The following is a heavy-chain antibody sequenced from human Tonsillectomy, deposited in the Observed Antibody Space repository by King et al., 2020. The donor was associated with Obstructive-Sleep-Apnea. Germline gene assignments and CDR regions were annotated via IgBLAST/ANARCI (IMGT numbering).Heavy chain of an antibody. J-gene: IGHJ3*02. D-gene: IGHD1-26*01. CDR1: GFTFSSYS. CDR3: AGDSRQRGPVGI. V-gene: IGHV3-21*01. Sequence: VQLVESGGGLVKPGGSLRLSCAASGFTFSSYSMNWVRQAPGKGLEWVSSISSSSSYIYYADSVKGRFTISRDNAKNSLYLQMNSLRAEDTAVYYCAGDSRQRGPVGIWGQGTMVTVSS. CDR2: ISSSSSYI.